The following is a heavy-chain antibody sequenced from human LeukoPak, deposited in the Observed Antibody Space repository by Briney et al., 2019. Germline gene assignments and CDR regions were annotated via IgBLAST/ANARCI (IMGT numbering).Heavy chain of an antibody. CDR2: IKQDGSEK. D-gene: IGHD3-22*01. J-gene: IGHJ3*02. V-gene: IGHV3-7*01. CDR1: GFTFSSYW. CDR3: ARDLVVVDDDAFDI. Sequence: PGGSLRLSCAASGFTFSSYWMSWVRQAPGKGLEWVANIKQDGSEKYYVDSVKGRFTISRDNAKNSLYLQMNSLRAEDTAVYYCARDLVVVDDDAFDIWGQGTMVTVSS.